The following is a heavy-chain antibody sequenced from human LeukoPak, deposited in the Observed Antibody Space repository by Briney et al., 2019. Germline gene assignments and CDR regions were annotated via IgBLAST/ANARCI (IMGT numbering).Heavy chain of an antibody. CDR3: ARSGGSKASAFDY. J-gene: IGHJ4*02. CDR2: IYYSGST. CDR1: GGSISSGDYY. D-gene: IGHD3-10*01. Sequence: SETLSLTCTVSGGSISSGDYYWSWIRQPPGKGLEWIGYIYYSGSTYYNPSLKSRVTISVDTSKNQFSLKPSSVTAADTAVYYCARSGGSKASAFDYWGQGTLVTVSS. V-gene: IGHV4-30-4*01.